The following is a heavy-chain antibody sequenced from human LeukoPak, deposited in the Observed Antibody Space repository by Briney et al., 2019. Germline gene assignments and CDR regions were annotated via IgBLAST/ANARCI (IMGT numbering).Heavy chain of an antibody. CDR3: AKDSDYYDSSGAWGAFDI. CDR1: GFTFSSYA. D-gene: IGHD3-22*01. J-gene: IGHJ3*02. V-gene: IGHV3-30*04. Sequence: PGRSLRLSCAASGFTFSSYAMHWVRQAPGKGLEWVAVISYDGSNKYYADSVKGRFTISRDNSKNTLYLQMNSLRAEDTAVYYCAKDSDYYDSSGAWGAFDIWGQGTMVTVSS. CDR2: ISYDGSNK.